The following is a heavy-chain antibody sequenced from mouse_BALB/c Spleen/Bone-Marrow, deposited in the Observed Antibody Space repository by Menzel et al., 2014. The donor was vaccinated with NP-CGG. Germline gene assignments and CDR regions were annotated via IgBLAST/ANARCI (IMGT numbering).Heavy chain of an antibody. CDR2: IYPGNSDT. Sequence: EVQLQQSGAELARPGASVKMSCKASGYTFTSYTMHWVKQRPGQDLEWIGAIYPGNSDTSYNQKFKGKAKLTAVTSASTAYMELSSLTNEDSAVYYCTSYYDDYWGQGTTLTVSS. CDR1: GYTFTSYT. J-gene: IGHJ2*01. CDR3: TSYYDDY. V-gene: IGHV1-5*01. D-gene: IGHD2-4*01.